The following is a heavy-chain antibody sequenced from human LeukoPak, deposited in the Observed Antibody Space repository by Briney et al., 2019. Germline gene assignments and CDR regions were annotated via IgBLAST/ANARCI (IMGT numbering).Heavy chain of an antibody. D-gene: IGHD6-6*01. CDR3: ARSPDIKIAARAVFDY. CDR1: GGSISSYY. J-gene: IGHJ4*02. CDR2: IYYSGST. V-gene: IGHV4-39*07. Sequence: SETLSLTCSVSGGSISSYYWSWIRQPPGKGLEWIGSIYYSGSTYYNPSLKSRVTISVDTSKNQFSLKLSSVTAADTAVYYCARSPDIKIAARAVFDYWGQGTLVTVSS.